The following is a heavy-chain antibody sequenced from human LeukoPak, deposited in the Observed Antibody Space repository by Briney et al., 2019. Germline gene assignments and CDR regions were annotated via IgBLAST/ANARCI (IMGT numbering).Heavy chain of an antibody. CDR3: AREGSTKDYYYGMDV. V-gene: IGHV4-4*08. D-gene: IGHD1-26*01. CDR1: GGSISSYY. J-gene: IGHJ6*02. Sequence: PSETLSLTCTVSGGSISSYYWSWIRQPPGKGLEWIGRIYTSGSTNYNPSLKSRVTISVDTSKNQFSLKLSSVTAADTAVYYCAREGSTKDYYYGMDVWGQGTTVTVSS. CDR2: IYTSGST.